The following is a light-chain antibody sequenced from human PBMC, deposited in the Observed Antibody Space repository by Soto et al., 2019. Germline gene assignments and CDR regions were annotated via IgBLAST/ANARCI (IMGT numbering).Light chain of an antibody. J-gene: IGKJ2*01. CDR3: QQYYSTPYT. CDR1: QSVLYSSNNKNY. Sequence: DIVMTQSPDSLAVSLGERATFTCKSSQSVLYSSNNKNYLAGYQQKPGQPPKLLIYWASTRESGVPDRFSGSRSGTDFTRTISSLQAEDVAVYYCQQYYSTPYTFGQGTKLEIK. V-gene: IGKV4-1*01. CDR2: WAS.